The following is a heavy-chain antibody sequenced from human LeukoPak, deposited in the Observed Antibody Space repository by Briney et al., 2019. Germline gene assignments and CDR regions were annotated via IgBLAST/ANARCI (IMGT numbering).Heavy chain of an antibody. CDR2: IIPIFGTA. J-gene: IGHJ6*02. V-gene: IGHV1-69*01. CDR3: ASSTTYYYGMDV. CDR1: GFTFSSYG. Sequence: GGSLRLSCAASGFTFSSYGMSWVRQAPGKGLEWMGGIIPIFGTANYAQKFQGRVTITADESTSTAYMELSSLRSEDTAVYYCASSTTYYYGMDVWGQGTTVTVSS. D-gene: IGHD1/OR15-1a*01.